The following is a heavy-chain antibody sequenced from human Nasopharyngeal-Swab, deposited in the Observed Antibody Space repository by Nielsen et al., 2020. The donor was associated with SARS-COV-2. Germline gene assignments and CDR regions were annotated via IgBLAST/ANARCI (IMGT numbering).Heavy chain of an antibody. V-gene: IGHV3-48*04. J-gene: IGHJ4*02. CDR3: ARVRRDGYNLHFDY. CDR2: ISSSSSTI. Sequence: VRQAPGKGLEWVSYISSSSSTIYCADSVKGRFTISRDNAKNSLYLQMNSLRAEDTAVYYCARVRRDGYNLHFDYWGQGTLVTVSS. D-gene: IGHD5-24*01.